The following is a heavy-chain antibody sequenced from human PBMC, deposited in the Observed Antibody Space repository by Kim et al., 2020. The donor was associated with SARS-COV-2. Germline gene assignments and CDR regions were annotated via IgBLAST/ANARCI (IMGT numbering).Heavy chain of an antibody. V-gene: IGHV3-23*03. Sequence: GGSLRLSCAASGFTFSSYAMSWVRQAPGKGLEWISIIYRGGTNTYYADSVKGRFTISRDDSTNTLYLQMNSLRAEDTAVYYCARDKNPDYRYGMDVWGQGTPVTVSS. CDR3: ARDKNPDYRYGMDV. D-gene: IGHD4-17*01. J-gene: IGHJ6*02. CDR2: IYRGGTNT. CDR1: GFTFSSYA.